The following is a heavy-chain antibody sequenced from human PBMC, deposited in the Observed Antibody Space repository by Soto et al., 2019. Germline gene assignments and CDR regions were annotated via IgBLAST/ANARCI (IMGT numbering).Heavy chain of an antibody. CDR1: GGSISSYY. Sequence: PSETLSLTCTVSGGSISSYYWSWIRQPPGKGLEWIGYIYYSGSTNYNPSLKSRVTISVDTSKNQFSLKLNSMTAADTAVYYCARDYYYDFWSGYPYGMDVWGQGTTVTVSS. V-gene: IGHV4-59*12. J-gene: IGHJ6*02. CDR2: IYYSGST. D-gene: IGHD3-3*01. CDR3: ARDYYYDFWSGYPYGMDV.